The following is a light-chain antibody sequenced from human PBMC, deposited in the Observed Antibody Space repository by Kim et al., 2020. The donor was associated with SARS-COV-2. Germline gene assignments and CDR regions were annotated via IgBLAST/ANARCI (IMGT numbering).Light chain of an antibody. Sequence: GSSVKLTCTLSSGHSSYIIAWHQQQPGKAPRYLMKLEGSGNYNKGSGVPDRFSGSSSGGDRYLTISNLQSEDEADYYCETWDSNTPFGGGTQLTVL. CDR3: ETWDSNTP. J-gene: IGLJ3*02. CDR2: LEGSGNY. V-gene: IGLV4-60*03. CDR1: SGHSSYI.